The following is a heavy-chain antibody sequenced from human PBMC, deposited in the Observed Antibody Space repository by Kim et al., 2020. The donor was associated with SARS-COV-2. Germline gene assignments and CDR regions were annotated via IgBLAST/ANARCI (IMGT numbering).Heavy chain of an antibody. V-gene: IGHV3-7*01. Sequence: GSATTSGGSAKGRFTISRDNAQSSLFRQMTSLRAEDTAVYYCARGRLTDYWGQGTLVTVSS. CDR2: GSAT. D-gene: IGHD6-19*01. CDR3: ARGRLTDY. J-gene: IGHJ4*02.